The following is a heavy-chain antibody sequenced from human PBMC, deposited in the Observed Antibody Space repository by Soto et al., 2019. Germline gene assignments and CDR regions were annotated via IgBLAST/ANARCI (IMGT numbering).Heavy chain of an antibody. Sequence: PSETLSLTSTVSGGSISFYNWNWIRQSPGKGLEWIGYSYSSGSANYNPSLKSRVTISVDTPKNQFSLQLTYVTAADTAVYYCARGDSTTHGDSFDIWGQGTMVTVSS. D-gene: IGHD6-13*01. J-gene: IGHJ3*02. V-gene: IGHV4-59*01. CDR3: ARGDSTTHGDSFDI. CDR2: SYSSGSA. CDR1: GGSISFYN.